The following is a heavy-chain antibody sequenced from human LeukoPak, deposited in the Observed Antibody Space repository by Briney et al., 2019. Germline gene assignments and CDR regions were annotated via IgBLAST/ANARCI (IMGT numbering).Heavy chain of an antibody. CDR1: GFTVSSNC. V-gene: IGHV3-20*04. CDR2: INWNGGST. D-gene: IGHD3-22*01. Sequence: PGGSLRLSCAASGFTVSSNCMSWVRQAPGKGLEWVSGINWNGGSTGYADSVKGRFTISRDNSKNSLYLQMNSLRTEDTALYYCAKGKDYYDSSGYYYNAFDIWGQGTMVTVSS. J-gene: IGHJ3*02. CDR3: AKGKDYYDSSGYYYNAFDI.